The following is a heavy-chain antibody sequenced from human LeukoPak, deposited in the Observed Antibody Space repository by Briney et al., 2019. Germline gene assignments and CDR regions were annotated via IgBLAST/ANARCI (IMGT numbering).Heavy chain of an antibody. V-gene: IGHV3-33*01. Sequence: GGSLRLSCAASGFTFSSYGMHWVRQAPGKGLERVAVIWYDGSNKYYADSVKGRFTISRDNSKNTLYLQMNSLRAEDTAVYYCARGSSGWFGVYGMDVWGQGTTVTVSS. CDR3: ARGSSGWFGVYGMDV. D-gene: IGHD3-10*01. CDR1: GFTFSSYG. J-gene: IGHJ6*02. CDR2: IWYDGSNK.